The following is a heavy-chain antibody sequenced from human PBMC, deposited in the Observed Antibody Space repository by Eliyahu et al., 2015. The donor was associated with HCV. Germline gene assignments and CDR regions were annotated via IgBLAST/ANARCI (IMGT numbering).Heavy chain of an antibody. V-gene: IGHV3-30-3*01. CDR1: GFTFSSXA. Sequence: QVQLVESGGGVVQPGRSLRLSCAASGFTFSSXAMHWVRQAPGKGLGWVAVISYDGSNKYYADSVKGRFTISRDNSKNTLYLQMNSLRAEDTAVYYCASPGDITIFGVVDAFDIWGQGTMVTVSS. D-gene: IGHD3-3*01. J-gene: IGHJ3*02. CDR2: ISYDGSNK. CDR3: ASPGDITIFGVVDAFDI.